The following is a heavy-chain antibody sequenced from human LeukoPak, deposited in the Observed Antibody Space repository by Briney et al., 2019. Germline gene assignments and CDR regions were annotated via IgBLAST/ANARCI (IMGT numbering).Heavy chain of an antibody. CDR3: ARYREAAIRYYYYYMDV. J-gene: IGHJ6*03. Sequence: SETLSLXCTVSGGSISSYYWRWIRQPPGKGLEWIGYIYYSGSTNYNPSLKSRVTISVDTSKNQFSLKLSSVTAADTAVYYCARYREAAIRYYYYYMDVWGKGTTVTVSS. D-gene: IGHD2-2*01. CDR2: IYYSGST. V-gene: IGHV4-59*01. CDR1: GGSISSYY.